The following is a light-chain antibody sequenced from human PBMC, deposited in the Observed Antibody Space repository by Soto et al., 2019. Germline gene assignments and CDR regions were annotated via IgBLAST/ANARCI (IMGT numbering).Light chain of an antibody. J-gene: IGKJ5*01. CDR1: QSLNND. CDR3: QQHGQWPIT. CDR2: DAS. Sequence: DIPMTQSPSTLSASVGDIVTITCRASQSLNNDLAWYQQKPGKAPNLLIYDASTLERGVPSRFSGTGSGTECNLTISSLQPEDVATYYCQQHGQWPITFGQGTRLEIK. V-gene: IGKV1-5*01.